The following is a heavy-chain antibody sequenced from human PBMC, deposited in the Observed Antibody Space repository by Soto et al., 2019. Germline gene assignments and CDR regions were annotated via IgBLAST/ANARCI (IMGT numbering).Heavy chain of an antibody. CDR2: ISYDGVNK. Sequence: QVQLVESGGGVVQPGRSLRLSCAASGFTFSTYGMHWVRQAPGKGLARVAGISYDGVNKYYADSVKGRFTISRDNSKNTLYLQMNSLRAEDTAVYYCAKSVYNWNDGFFDYWGQGTLVTVSA. CDR3: AKSVYNWNDGFFDY. CDR1: GFTFSTYG. V-gene: IGHV3-30*18. D-gene: IGHD1-1*01. J-gene: IGHJ4*02.